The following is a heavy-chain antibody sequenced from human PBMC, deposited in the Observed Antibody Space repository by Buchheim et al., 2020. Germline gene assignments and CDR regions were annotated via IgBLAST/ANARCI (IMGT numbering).Heavy chain of an antibody. J-gene: IGHJ6*02. Sequence: QVQLQQWGAGLLKPSETLSLTCAVYGGSFSGYYWSWIRQPPGKGLEWIGEINHSGSTNYNPSLKSRVTIPVDTSKNQFSLKLSSVTAADTAVYYCARGPSSVFSYYYYYGMDVWGQGTT. D-gene: IGHD6-25*01. V-gene: IGHV4-34*01. CDR2: INHSGST. CDR1: GGSFSGYY. CDR3: ARGPSSVFSYYYYYGMDV.